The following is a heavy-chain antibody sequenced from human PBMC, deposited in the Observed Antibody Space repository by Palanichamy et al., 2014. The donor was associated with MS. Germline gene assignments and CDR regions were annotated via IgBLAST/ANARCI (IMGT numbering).Heavy chain of an antibody. CDR1: GFTFSSYG. D-gene: IGHD2/OR15-2a*01. CDR3: AKRGNIDY. CDR2: ISYDGSNK. J-gene: IGHJ4*02. Sequence: QVQLVESGGGVVQPGRSLRLSCAASGFTFSSYGMHWVRQAPGKGLEWVAVISYDGSNKYYADSVKGRFTISRDNSKNTLYLQMNSLRAEDTAVYYCAKRGNIDYWGQGTLVTVSS. V-gene: IGHV3-30*18.